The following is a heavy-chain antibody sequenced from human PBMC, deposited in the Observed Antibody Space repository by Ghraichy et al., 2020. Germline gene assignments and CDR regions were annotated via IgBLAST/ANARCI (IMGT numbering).Heavy chain of an antibody. Sequence: SETLSLTCAVYGGSFSGYYWSWIRQPPGKGLEWIGEINHSGSTNYNPSLKSRVTISVDTSKNQFSLKLSSVTAADTAVYYCALNRGSTSCYSNWGQGTLVTVSS. V-gene: IGHV4-34*01. CDR1: GGSFSGYY. CDR2: INHSGST. CDR3: ALNRGSTSCYSN. J-gene: IGHJ4*02. D-gene: IGHD2-2*01.